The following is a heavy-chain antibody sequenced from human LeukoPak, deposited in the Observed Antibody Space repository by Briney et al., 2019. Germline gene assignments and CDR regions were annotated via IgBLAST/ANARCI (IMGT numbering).Heavy chain of an antibody. V-gene: IGHV3-30*18. CDR3: TKRPFSGYFDY. CDR1: GFTVRSFA. D-gene: IGHD6-25*01. CDR2: ISYDGSNK. J-gene: IGHJ4*02. Sequence: GGSLRLSCAASGFTVRSFAMHWVRQAPGKGLEWVAVISYDGSNKKYADSVKGRFTISRDNSKNTLDLPMNSLRAEDTAVYHCTKRPFSGYFDYWAREPWSPSPQ.